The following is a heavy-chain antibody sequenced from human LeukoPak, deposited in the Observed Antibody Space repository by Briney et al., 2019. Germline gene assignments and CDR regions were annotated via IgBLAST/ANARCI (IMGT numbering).Heavy chain of an antibody. Sequence: GGSLRLSCTVPGFTLSSYEMSWIRQAPGKGLEWVSSIDYDGGSGHYADSVKGRFTISRDNSNNTLFLHLNSLRGEDTAVYYCTRNSGWYGLSWGQGTLVTVSS. J-gene: IGHJ1*01. V-gene: IGHV3-23*01. CDR2: IDYDGGSG. D-gene: IGHD6-19*01. CDR3: TRNSGWYGLS. CDR1: GFTLSSYE.